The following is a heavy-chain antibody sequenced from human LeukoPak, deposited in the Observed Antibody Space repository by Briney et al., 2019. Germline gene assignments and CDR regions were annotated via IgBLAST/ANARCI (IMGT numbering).Heavy chain of an antibody. Sequence: PSETLSLTCAVSGGSISSTNWWSWIRQPAGKGLEWIGRIYTSGSTDYNPSLRGRVTISLDTSRNQFSLNLSSVTAADTAVYYCASVPRYCSGTSCFIFDYWGQGTLVTVSS. CDR1: GGSISSTNW. V-gene: IGHV4-61*02. CDR2: IYTSGST. CDR3: ASVPRYCSGTSCFIFDY. D-gene: IGHD2-2*01. J-gene: IGHJ4*02.